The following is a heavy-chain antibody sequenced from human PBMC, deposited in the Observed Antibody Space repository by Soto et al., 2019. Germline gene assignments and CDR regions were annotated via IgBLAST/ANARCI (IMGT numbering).Heavy chain of an antibody. D-gene: IGHD5-18*01. V-gene: IGHV3-33*01. CDR3: ARGGYSYGYGVDY. CDR2: IWYDGSNK. Sequence: QVQLVESGGGVVQPGRSLRLSCAASGFTFSSYGMHWVRQAPGKGLEWVAVIWYDGSNKYYADSVKGRFTISRDNSKNTLYLQMNSLRAEDTAVYYCARGGYSYGYGVDYWGQGTLVTVSS. J-gene: IGHJ4*02. CDR1: GFTFSSYG.